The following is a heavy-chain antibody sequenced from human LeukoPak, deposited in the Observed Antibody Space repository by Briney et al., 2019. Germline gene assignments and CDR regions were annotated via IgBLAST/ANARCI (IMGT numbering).Heavy chain of an antibody. J-gene: IGHJ4*02. Sequence: GGSLRLSCAASGFTFSSYAMSWVRQAPGKGLEWVSAISGSGGSTYYADSVKGRFTISRDNSKNTLYLQMNSLRAEDTAVYYCAKDLYDSSGYHPLANWGRGTLVTVSS. CDR1: GFTFSSYA. CDR2: ISGSGGST. CDR3: AKDLYDSSGYHPLAN. D-gene: IGHD3-22*01. V-gene: IGHV3-23*01.